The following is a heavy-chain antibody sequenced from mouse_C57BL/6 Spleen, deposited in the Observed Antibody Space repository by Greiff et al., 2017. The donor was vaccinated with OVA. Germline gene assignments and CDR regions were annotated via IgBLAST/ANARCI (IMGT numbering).Heavy chain of an antibody. Sequence: VKLMESGPGLVQPSQSLSITCTVSGFSLTSYGVHWVRQSPGKGLEWLGVIWRGGSTDYNAAFISRLSISKDNSKSQVFFKMNRLPADDTAIYYCASHYDYDGPFDYWGQGTTLTVSS. J-gene: IGHJ2*01. CDR1: GFSLTSYG. CDR2: IWRGGST. D-gene: IGHD2-4*01. CDR3: ASHYDYDGPFDY. V-gene: IGHV2-2*01.